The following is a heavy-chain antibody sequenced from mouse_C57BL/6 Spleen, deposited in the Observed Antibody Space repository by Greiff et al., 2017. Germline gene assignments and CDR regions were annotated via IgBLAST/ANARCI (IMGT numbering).Heavy chain of an antibody. CDR2: ISDGGSYT. Sequence: EVKVMESGGGLVKPGGSLKLSCAASGFTFSSYAMSWVRQTPEKRLEWVATISDGGSYTYYPDNVKGRFTISRDNAKNNLYLQMSHLKSEDTAMYYCARERPQFDYWGQGTTLTVSS. CDR1: GFTFSSYA. D-gene: IGHD3-2*02. V-gene: IGHV5-4*01. CDR3: ARERPQFDY. J-gene: IGHJ2*01.